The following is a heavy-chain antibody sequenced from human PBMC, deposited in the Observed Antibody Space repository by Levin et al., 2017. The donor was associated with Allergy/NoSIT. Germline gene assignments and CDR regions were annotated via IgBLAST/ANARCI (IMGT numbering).Heavy chain of an antibody. D-gene: IGHD1-14*01. CDR1: GYTFTSYA. CDR3: ARGNPRRRPNYYYYGMDV. Sequence: GESLKISCKASGYTFTSYAMHWVRQAPGQRLEWMGWINAGNGNTKYSQKFQGRVTITRDTSASTAYMELSSLRSEDTAVYYCARGNPRRRPNYYYYGMDVWGQGTTVTVSS. CDR2: INAGNGNT. J-gene: IGHJ6*02. V-gene: IGHV1-3*01.